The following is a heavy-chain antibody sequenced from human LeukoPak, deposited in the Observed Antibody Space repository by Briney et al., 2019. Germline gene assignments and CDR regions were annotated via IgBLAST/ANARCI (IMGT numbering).Heavy chain of an antibody. CDR2: IYYSGST. CDR1: VGSLSSDY. J-gene: IGHJ5*02. D-gene: IGHD3-9*01. Sequence: SETLSPTCTVSVGSLSSDYWSWIRHPPGKGLEWIGYIYYSGSTNYNPSLKSRVTISVDTSKNQFSLKLSSVTAADTAVYYCARELEYYDILTGYYPYNWFDPWGQGTLVTVSS. CDR3: ARELEYYDILTGYYPYNWFDP. V-gene: IGHV4-59*01.